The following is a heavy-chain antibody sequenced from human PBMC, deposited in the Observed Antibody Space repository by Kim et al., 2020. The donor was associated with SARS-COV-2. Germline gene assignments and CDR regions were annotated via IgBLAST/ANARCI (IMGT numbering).Heavy chain of an antibody. CDR3: ARDPYDFWSGLEVDFDY. D-gene: IGHD3-3*01. J-gene: IGHJ4*02. CDR1: GYTFTGYY. V-gene: IGHV1-2*06. CDR2: INPNSGGT. Sequence: ASVKVSCKASGYTFTGYYMHWVRQAPGQGLEWMGRINPNSGGTNYAQKFQGRVTMTRDTSISTAYMELSRLRSDDTAVYYCARDPYDFWSGLEVDFDYWGQGTLVTVSS.